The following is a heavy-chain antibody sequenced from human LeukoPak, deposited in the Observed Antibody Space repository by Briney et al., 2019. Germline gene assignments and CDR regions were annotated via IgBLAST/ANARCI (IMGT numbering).Heavy chain of an antibody. CDR1: GYTFTGYY. D-gene: IGHD3-10*01. CDR3: ARDGALLWFGELMWGFDY. Sequence: ASVKVSCKASGYTFTGYYMHWVRQAPGQGLEWMGWINPNSGGTNYAQKFQGRVTMTRDTSISTAYMELSRLRFDDTAVYYCARDGALLWFGELMWGFDYWGQGTLVTVSS. CDR2: INPNSGGT. V-gene: IGHV1-2*02. J-gene: IGHJ4*02.